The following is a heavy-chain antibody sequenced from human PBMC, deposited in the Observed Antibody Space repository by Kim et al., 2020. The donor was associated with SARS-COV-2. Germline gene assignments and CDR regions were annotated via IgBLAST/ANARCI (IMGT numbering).Heavy chain of an antibody. CDR2: IRSKAYGGTT. J-gene: IGHJ4*01. V-gene: IGHV3-49*04. D-gene: IGHD1-1*01. Sequence: GGSLRLSCTASGFPFGAYAMSWVRQAPGKGLEWVGFIRSKAYGGTTEYAASVKGRFTISRDDSKSIAYLQMNSLKTEDTAVYYCTRRVYNWNDLIAYWG. CDR1: GFPFGAYA. CDR3: TRRVYNWNDLIAY.